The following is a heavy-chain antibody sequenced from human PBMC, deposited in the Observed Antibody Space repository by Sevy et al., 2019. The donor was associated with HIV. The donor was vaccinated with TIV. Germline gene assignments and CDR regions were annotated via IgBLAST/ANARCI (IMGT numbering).Heavy chain of an antibody. J-gene: IGHJ5*02. D-gene: IGHD3-22*01. CDR1: GFSFSNYE. CDR2: ITSSGGTA. V-gene: IGHV3-48*03. Sequence: GGSLRLSCAASGFSFSNYEMNWVRQAPGKGLEWISHITSSGGTAYYADSVKGRFTVSRDNAKKSLYLQMNSLRGDDTAIHYCARSGGAYDTGFDPWGQGTLVTVSS. CDR3: ARSGGAYDTGFDP.